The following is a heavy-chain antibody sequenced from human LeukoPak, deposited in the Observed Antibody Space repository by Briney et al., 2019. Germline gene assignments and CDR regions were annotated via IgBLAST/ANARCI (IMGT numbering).Heavy chain of an antibody. V-gene: IGHV4-61*01. CDR2: IYYSGNA. CDR3: ARVTWSSGYMYYFDY. J-gene: IGHJ4*02. Sequence: PSETLSLTCTVSDGSVSSGSYYWSSIRQPAGKGLESIGYIYYSGNANSNPSLKSRVTISVDTSKNQSSLKLSSVTAADTAVYYCARVTWSSGYMYYFDYWGQGTLVTVSS. D-gene: IGHD3-22*01. CDR1: DGSVSSGSYY.